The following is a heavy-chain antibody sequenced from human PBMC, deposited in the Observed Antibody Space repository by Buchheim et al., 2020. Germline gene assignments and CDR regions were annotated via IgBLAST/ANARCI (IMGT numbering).Heavy chain of an antibody. D-gene: IGHD6-19*01. V-gene: IGHV5-10-1*01. CDR1: GYSFTNYW. Sequence: EVQLVQSGAEVKQPGESLRISCKGSGYSFTNYWINWVRQMPGKGLEWMGTIDPSDSYTNYSPSFQGHVTISTDKSISTTYLQWSSLKASDTAMYYCARRVAGRKHYFGMDVWGQGTT. J-gene: IGHJ6*02. CDR3: ARRVAGRKHYFGMDV. CDR2: IDPSDSYT.